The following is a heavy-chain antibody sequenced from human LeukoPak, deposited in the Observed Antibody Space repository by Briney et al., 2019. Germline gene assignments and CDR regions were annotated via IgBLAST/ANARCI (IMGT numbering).Heavy chain of an antibody. Sequence: SETLSLTCTVSGASISGWYWSWIRQPPGKGLEWIGRIYTSGSTNYNPSLKSRVTMSVDTSKNQFSLKLSSVTAADTAVYYCARDGRESSTGHYYYYYYMDVWGKGTTVTVSS. CDR1: GASISGWY. CDR2: IYTSGST. CDR3: ARDGRESSTGHYYYYYYMDV. J-gene: IGHJ6*03. V-gene: IGHV4-4*07. D-gene: IGHD2-2*01.